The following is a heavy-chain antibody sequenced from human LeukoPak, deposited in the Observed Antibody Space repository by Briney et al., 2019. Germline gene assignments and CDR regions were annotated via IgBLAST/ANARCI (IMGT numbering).Heavy chain of an antibody. J-gene: IGHJ4*02. CDR1: GGSISGYY. Sequence: PSETLSLTCTVSGGSISGYYWSWIRQPPAKGLEWIGYIYYSGSTNYNPSLRSRVTISIDTSKNQFSLKLSSVTAADTAVYYCASSHMLQYCSRSTCGRDFDYWGQGTLVTVSS. CDR3: ASSHMLQYCSRSTCGRDFDY. V-gene: IGHV4-59*01. D-gene: IGHD2-2*01. CDR2: IYYSGST.